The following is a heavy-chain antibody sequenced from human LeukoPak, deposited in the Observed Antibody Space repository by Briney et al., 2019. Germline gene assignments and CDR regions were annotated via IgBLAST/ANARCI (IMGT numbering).Heavy chain of an antibody. CDR3: ARGSCSSSSCYERLNGLDV. J-gene: IGHJ6*02. D-gene: IGHD2-2*01. CDR1: GLTFSNYD. V-gene: IGHV3-13*01. Sequence: GGSLRLSCAASGLTFSNYDMHWVRQATGKGLEWVSSIDTAGDTYYPGSVKGRFTISRENAKKSFYLQMNSLRAGDTAVYYCARGSCSSSSCYERLNGLDVWGQGTTVTASS. CDR2: IDTAGDT.